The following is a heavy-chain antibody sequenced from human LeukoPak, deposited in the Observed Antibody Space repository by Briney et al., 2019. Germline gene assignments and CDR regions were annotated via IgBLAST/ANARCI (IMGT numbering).Heavy chain of an antibody. D-gene: IGHD1-26*01. CDR1: GFTFDDYG. V-gene: IGHV3-23*01. Sequence: GGSLRLSCAASGFTFDDYGMSWVRQAPGKGLEWVSAISGSGGSTYYADSVKGRFTISRDNSKNTLYLQMNSLRAEDTAVYYCAKAGVQWSFDIWGQGTMVTVSS. CDR2: ISGSGGST. J-gene: IGHJ3*02. CDR3: AKAGVQWSFDI.